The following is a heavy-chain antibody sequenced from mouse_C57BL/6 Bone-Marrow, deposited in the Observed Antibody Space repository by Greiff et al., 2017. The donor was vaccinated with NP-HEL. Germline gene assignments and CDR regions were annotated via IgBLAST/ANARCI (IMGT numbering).Heavy chain of an antibody. J-gene: IGHJ4*01. V-gene: IGHV5-17*01. D-gene: IGHD2-2*01. CDR2: ISSGSSTI. Sequence: EVNVVESGGGLVKPGGSLKLSCAASGFTFSDYGMHWVRQAPEKGLEWVAYISSGSSTIYYADTVKGRFTISRDNAKNTLFLQMTSLRSEDTAMYYCATSTMVRGPMDYWGQGTSVTVSS. CDR1: GFTFSDYG. CDR3: ATSTMVRGPMDY.